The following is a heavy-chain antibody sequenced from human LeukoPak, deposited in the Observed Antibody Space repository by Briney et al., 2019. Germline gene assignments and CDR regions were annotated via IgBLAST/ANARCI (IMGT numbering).Heavy chain of an antibody. Sequence: GGSLRLSCAASGFTFSSYWMSWVRQAPGKGLEWVANIKQDGSEKYYVDSVKGRFTISRDNTKNSLYLQMNSLRAEDTAVYYCATDEVVTAISGAFDIWGQGTMVTVSS. CDR1: GFTFSSYW. CDR3: ATDEVVTAISGAFDI. D-gene: IGHD2-21*02. V-gene: IGHV3-7*01. CDR2: IKQDGSEK. J-gene: IGHJ3*02.